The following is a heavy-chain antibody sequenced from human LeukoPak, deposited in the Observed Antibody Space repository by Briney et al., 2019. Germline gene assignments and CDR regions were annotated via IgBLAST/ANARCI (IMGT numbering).Heavy chain of an antibody. CDR1: GYSFTSYW. J-gene: IGHJ5*02. CDR3: ARRRVPAACDGGWFDP. V-gene: IGHV5-51*01. CDR2: IYPGDSDT. D-gene: IGHD2-2*01. Sequence: GESLKISCKGSGYSFTSYWIGWVRQMPGKGLEWMGIIYPGDSDTRYSPSFQGQVTISADKSISTTYLQWSSLKASDTAMYYCARRRVPAACDGGWFDPWGQGTLVTVSS.